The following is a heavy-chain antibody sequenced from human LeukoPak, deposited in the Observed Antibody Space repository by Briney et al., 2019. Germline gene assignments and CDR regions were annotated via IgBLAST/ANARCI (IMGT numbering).Heavy chain of an antibody. CDR3: ARHEAYYDILTHDAFDI. CDR1: GGSFSGYY. J-gene: IGHJ3*02. V-gene: IGHV4-34*01. D-gene: IGHD3-9*01. CDR2: INHSGST. Sequence: SETLSLTCAVYGGSFSGYYWSWIRQPPGKGLEWIGEINHSGSTNYSPSLKSRVTISVDTSKNQFSLKLSSVTAADTAVYYCARHEAYYDILTHDAFDIWGQGTMVTVSS.